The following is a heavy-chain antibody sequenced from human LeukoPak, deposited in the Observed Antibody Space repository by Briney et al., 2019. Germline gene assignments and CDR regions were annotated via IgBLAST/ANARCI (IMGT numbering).Heavy chain of an antibody. V-gene: IGHV4-34*01. J-gene: IGHJ2*01. CDR2: INHSGST. CDR1: GGSFSGYY. CDR3: ARGGPRYFGL. Sequence: PLETLSLTCAVYGGSFSGYYWSWIRQPPGKGLEWIGEINHSGSTNYNPSLKSRVTISVDTSKNQFSLKLSSVTAADTAVYYCARGGPRYFGLWGRGTLVTVSS.